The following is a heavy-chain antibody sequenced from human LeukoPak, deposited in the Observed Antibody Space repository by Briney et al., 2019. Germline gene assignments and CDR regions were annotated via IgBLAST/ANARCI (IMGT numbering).Heavy chain of an antibody. CDR3: AARGYYNWFDP. D-gene: IGHD1-26*01. Sequence: SGTLSLTCAVSGGSISSSNWWSWVSQPPGKGREWLGEIYHSGRTNYNPSLTSRITISVDTSKNQLSLNLSSMTAADAAVYYCAARGYYNWFDPWGQGTLVTVCS. V-gene: IGHV4-4*02. J-gene: IGHJ5*02. CDR2: IYHSGRT. CDR1: GGSISSSNW.